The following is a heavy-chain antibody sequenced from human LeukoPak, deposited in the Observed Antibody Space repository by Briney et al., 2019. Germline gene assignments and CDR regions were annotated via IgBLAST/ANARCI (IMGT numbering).Heavy chain of an antibody. J-gene: IGHJ3*02. CDR1: GGSISSGGYY. Sequence: PSQTLSLTCTVSGGSISSGGYYWSWIRQHPGKGLEWIGYIYYSGSTYYNPSLKSRVTISVDTSKNQFSLKLSSVTAADTAVYYCAREGAVEMATIDAFDICGQGTMVTVSS. CDR3: AREGAVEMATIDAFDI. CDR2: IYYSGST. D-gene: IGHD5-12*01. V-gene: IGHV4-31*03.